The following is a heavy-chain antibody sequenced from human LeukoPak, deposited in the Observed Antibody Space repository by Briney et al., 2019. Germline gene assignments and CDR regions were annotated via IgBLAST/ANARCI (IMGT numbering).Heavy chain of an antibody. CDR1: GYTFTSYA. Sequence: ASVKVSCKASGYTFTSYAMHWVRQTPGQRLEWMGWINAGNDNTKYSQKFQGRVTITRDTSASTAYMELSSLRSEDTAVYYCARDLGYCTGGTCYPNWFDPWGQGTLVTVSS. J-gene: IGHJ5*02. V-gene: IGHV1-3*01. D-gene: IGHD2-15*01. CDR2: INAGNDNT. CDR3: ARDLGYCTGGTCYPNWFDP.